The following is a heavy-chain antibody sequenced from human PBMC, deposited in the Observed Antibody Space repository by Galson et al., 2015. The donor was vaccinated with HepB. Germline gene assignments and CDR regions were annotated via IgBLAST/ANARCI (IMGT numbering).Heavy chain of an antibody. J-gene: IGHJ6*03. Sequence: SLRLSCAASGFTFSSYAMHWVRQAPGKGLEWVAVISNDGSNKYYADSVKGRFTISRDNSKNTLYLQMNSLRAEDTAVYYCARSPLRFLEWLSYMDVWGKGTTVTVSS. CDR2: ISNDGSNK. CDR1: GFTFSSYA. CDR3: ARSPLRFLEWLSYMDV. V-gene: IGHV3-30-3*01. D-gene: IGHD3-3*01.